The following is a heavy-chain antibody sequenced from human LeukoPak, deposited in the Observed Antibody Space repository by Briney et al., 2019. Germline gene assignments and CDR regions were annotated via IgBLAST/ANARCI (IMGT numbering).Heavy chain of an antibody. J-gene: IGHJ4*02. CDR1: GGSFSIYQ. Sequence: PSETLSLTCAVYGGSFSIYQYNWIRQTPGKGLEWIGEINPSGSTNYNPTLKSRVTMSLDTSKSQISLKLSSMTAADTAVYYCARRVRAGDYRLDYRGQGTLVTVSS. CDR2: INPSGST. CDR3: ARRVRAGDYRLDY. D-gene: IGHD4-17*01. V-gene: IGHV4-34*01.